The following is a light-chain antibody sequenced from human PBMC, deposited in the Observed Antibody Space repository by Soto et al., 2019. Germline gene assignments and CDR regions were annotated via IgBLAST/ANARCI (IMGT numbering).Light chain of an antibody. Sequence: QCVLTQPPSVSGAPGQRVTIPCTGSSSNIGSFYDVHWYQQLPGTVPKLLIYGDNNRPSGVPDRFSASKSGTAASLAITGLQAEDEADYYCQSYDNSLNHVVFGGGTQLTVL. CDR3: QSYDNSLNHVV. CDR1: SSNIGSFYD. J-gene: IGLJ2*01. V-gene: IGLV1-40*01. CDR2: GDN.